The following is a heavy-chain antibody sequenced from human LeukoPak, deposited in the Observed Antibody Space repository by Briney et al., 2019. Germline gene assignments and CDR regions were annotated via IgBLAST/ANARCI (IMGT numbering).Heavy chain of an antibody. CDR1: GYTLTELS. Sequence: ASVKVSCKVSGYTLTELSMHWVRQAPGKGLEWMGGFDPEDGETIYAQKFQGRVTMTEDTSTDTAYMELSSLRSEDTAVYYCATSGDRYDSSGYDAFDIWGQGTVVTVSS. CDR3: ATSGDRYDSSGYDAFDI. D-gene: IGHD3-22*01. V-gene: IGHV1-24*01. J-gene: IGHJ3*02. CDR2: FDPEDGET.